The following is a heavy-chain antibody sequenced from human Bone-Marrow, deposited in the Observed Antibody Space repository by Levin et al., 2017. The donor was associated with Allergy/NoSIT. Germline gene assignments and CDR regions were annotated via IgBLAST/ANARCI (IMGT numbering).Heavy chain of an antibody. V-gene: IGHV3-72*01. D-gene: IGHD3-9*01. CDR2: IRNTPNSQTT. J-gene: IGHJ4*02. Sequence: GESLKISCVTSGFTFSDHHMDWVRQAPGKGLEWFGRIRNTPNSQTTEYAASVKGRFTISRDDSKNSMYLEMNSLKIEDTAMYHCAISKPGNILSDWGQGTLVTVSS. CDR3: AISKPGNILSD. CDR1: GFTFSDHH.